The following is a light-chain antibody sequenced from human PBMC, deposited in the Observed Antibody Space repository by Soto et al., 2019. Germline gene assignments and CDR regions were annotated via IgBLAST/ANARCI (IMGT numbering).Light chain of an antibody. CDR3: QQYNSYPYT. Sequence: DIQMTQSPSTLSASVGDRVTITCRASQSISSWLAWFQQKTGKAPKLLIYKASSLESGVPSRFSGSGSGTECTLTISSLQADDFATYYCQQYNSYPYTFGQGTKLEIK. V-gene: IGKV1-5*03. J-gene: IGKJ2*01. CDR1: QSISSW. CDR2: KAS.